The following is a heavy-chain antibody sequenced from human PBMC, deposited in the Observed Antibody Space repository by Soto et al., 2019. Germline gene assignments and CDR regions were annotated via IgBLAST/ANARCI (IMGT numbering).Heavy chain of an antibody. CDR3: VRQGIGVLHGLVDV. J-gene: IGHJ6*02. CDR1: GDAISTHN. Sequence: SESLCHTCTLSGDAISTHNLAWIRQPPGKGLEWIGYCRSGGGTSYNPSLKSRVAISADTSMKQFSLRLSSVTAADTAVYYCVRQGIGVLHGLVDVWGQGTTVS. CDR2: CRSGGGT. D-gene: IGHD3-10*01. V-gene: IGHV4-59*08.